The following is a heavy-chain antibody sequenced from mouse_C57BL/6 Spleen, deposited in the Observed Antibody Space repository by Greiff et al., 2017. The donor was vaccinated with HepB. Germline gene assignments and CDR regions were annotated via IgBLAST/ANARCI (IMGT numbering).Heavy chain of an antibody. CDR3: ARRNWDEDYFDY. CDR1: GFTFSSYG. CDR2: ISSGGSYT. Sequence: EVQLVESGGDLVKPGGSLKLSCAASGFTFSSYGKSWVRQTPDKRLEWVATISSGGSYTYYPDSVKGRFTISRDNAKNTLYLQMSSLKSEDTAMYYCARRNWDEDYFDYWGQGTTLTVSS. J-gene: IGHJ2*01. V-gene: IGHV5-6*01. D-gene: IGHD4-1*01.